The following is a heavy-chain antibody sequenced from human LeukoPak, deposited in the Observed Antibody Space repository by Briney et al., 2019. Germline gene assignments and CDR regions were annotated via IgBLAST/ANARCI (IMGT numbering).Heavy chain of an antibody. Sequence: GGSLRLSCAASGFTFKNFGMHWVRQAPGKGLEWVGVKSYDGNHKYYADSVKGRFTFSRDNSKNMLYLQMNSLRPDDTAVYYCAKEIMYSSGWDYWGQGALVTVSS. CDR2: KSYDGNHK. CDR1: GFTFKNFG. D-gene: IGHD6-19*01. J-gene: IGHJ4*02. CDR3: AKEIMYSSGWDY. V-gene: IGHV3-30*18.